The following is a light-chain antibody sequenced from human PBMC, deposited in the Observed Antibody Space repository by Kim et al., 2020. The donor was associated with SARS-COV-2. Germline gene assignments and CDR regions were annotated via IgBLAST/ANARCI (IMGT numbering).Light chain of an antibody. CDR3: QQYGTSPT. V-gene: IGKV3-20*01. J-gene: IGKJ1*01. CDR2: DAS. Sequence: LSPGERATPSCRASQSLRRTYLAWYQQRPGQATRLLIYDASSRATGIPDRFSGSGSGTDFTLTITRLEPEDFAVYYCQQYGTSPTFGQGTKVDIK. CDR1: QSLRRTY.